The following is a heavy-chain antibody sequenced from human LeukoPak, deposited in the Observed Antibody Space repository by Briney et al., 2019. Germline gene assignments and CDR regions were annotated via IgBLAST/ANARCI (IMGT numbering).Heavy chain of an antibody. V-gene: IGHV5-51*01. Sequence: GESLKISCKGSGYSFTNYWIGWVRQMPGKGLEWMGIIYPSDSDTRYSPSFQGQVTISTDKSINTAYLQWSSLKASDTAMCYCAKLGWNGEVGTPPYFDSWGQGTLVTVSS. CDR3: AKLGWNGEVGTPPYFDS. CDR1: GYSFTNYW. CDR2: IYPSDSDT. D-gene: IGHD1-1*01. J-gene: IGHJ4*02.